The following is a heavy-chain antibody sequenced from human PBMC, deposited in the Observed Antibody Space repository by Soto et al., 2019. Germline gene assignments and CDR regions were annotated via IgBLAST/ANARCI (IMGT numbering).Heavy chain of an antibody. Sequence: PSETLSLTCTVSGGSTRSSSYYWGWVRQPPGKGLEWIGSMSYTTTSYYAPTLRSRAVISVDTAKNQFSLRLSSVTAADTAVYYCTRHGRPDITIFGVGAYNSVTWGQGTLVTVSS. CDR1: GGSTRSSSYY. CDR2: MSYTTTS. V-gene: IGHV4-39*01. J-gene: IGHJ4*02. D-gene: IGHD3-3*01. CDR3: TRHGRPDITIFGVGAYNSVT.